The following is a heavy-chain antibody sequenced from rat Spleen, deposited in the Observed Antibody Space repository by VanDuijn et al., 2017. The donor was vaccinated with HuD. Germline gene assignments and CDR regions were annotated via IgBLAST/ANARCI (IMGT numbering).Heavy chain of an antibody. V-gene: IGHV5S13*01. CDR3: AKEANYGGLMDA. D-gene: IGHD1-11*01. J-gene: IGHJ4*01. Sequence: EVQLVESGGGLVQPGNSLKLSCAASGFTFSDYAMAWIRQAPGKGLEWVASITNTGGSTYYPDSVKGRFTISRDNAENTVYLQMDSLTSEDTATYYCAKEANYGGLMDAWGQGASVTVSS. CDR1: GFTFSDYA. CDR2: ITNTGGST.